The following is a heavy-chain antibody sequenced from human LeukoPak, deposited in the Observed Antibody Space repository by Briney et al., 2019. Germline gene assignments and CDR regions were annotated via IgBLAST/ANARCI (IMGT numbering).Heavy chain of an antibody. D-gene: IGHD6-19*01. Sequence: ASVKVSCKASGYTFTSYYMHWVRQAPGQGLEWMGIINPSGGSTSYAQKFQGRVTMTRDTSTSTVYMELSSLRSEDTAVYYCARDGQWLVPRYYFDYWGQGTLVTVSS. V-gene: IGHV1-46*01. J-gene: IGHJ4*02. CDR3: ARDGQWLVPRYYFDY. CDR1: GYTFTSYY. CDR2: INPSGGST.